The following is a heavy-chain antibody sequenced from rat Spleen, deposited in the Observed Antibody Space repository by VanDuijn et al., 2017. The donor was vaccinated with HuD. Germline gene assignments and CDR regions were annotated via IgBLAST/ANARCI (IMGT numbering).Heavy chain of an antibody. J-gene: IGHJ2*01. CDR2: ISYDGGVI. Sequence: EVQLVESGGGLVQPGRSMKLSCAASGFTFSDYGMAWVLQAPTKGLEWVSSISYDGGVIYYRDSVKGRFTISRDNAKSTLYLQMDSLRSEDTATYYCARRPTTNYGPFDYWGQGVMVTVSS. CDR1: GFTFSDYG. V-gene: IGHV5-20*01. D-gene: IGHD1-11*01. CDR3: ARRPTTNYGPFDY.